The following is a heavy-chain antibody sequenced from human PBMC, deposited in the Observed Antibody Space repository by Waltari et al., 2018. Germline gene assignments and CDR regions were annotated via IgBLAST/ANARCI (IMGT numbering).Heavy chain of an antibody. D-gene: IGHD4-4*01. J-gene: IGHJ6*03. CDR2: IYYSWST. Sequence: QVQLQESGPGLVKPSETLSLTCTVSGGSISSYYWSWIRQPPGKGLEWIGYIYYSWSTNYNPSLKSRVTISVDTSKNQFSLKLSSVTAADTAVYYCARVGVTRKYYYYYYMDVWGKGTTVTVSS. CDR1: GGSISSYY. V-gene: IGHV4-59*01. CDR3: ARVGVTRKYYYYYYMDV.